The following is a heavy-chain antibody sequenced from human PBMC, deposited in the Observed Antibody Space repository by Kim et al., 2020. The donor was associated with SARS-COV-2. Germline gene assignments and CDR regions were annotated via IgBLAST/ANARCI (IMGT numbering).Heavy chain of an antibody. J-gene: IGHJ3*02. CDR3: VRDRMGGAFDM. V-gene: IGHV3-48*02. Sequence: GGSLRLSCATSGFTFSAYDMNWVRQAPGKGLEWLSFITKSSTTIYYADSVEGRFTISSDNAKNSLFLQMNSLRDEDTALYYCVRDRMGGAFDMWGQGTVVTVSS. D-gene: IGHD3-16*01. CDR2: ITKSSTTI. CDR1: GFTFSAYD.